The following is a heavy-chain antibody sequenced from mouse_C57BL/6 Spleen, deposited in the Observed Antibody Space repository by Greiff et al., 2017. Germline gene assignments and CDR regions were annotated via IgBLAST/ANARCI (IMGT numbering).Heavy chain of an antibody. CDR3: AGGNYDYFDY. D-gene: IGHD2-1*01. CDR1: GYTFTDYN. Sequence: SGPELVKPGASVKMSCKASGYTFTDYNMHWVKQSHGKSLEWIGYINPNNGGTSYNQKFKGKATLTVNKSSSTAYMELRSLTSEDSAVYYCAGGNYDYFDYWGQGTTLTVSS. J-gene: IGHJ2*01. CDR2: INPNNGGT. V-gene: IGHV1-22*01.